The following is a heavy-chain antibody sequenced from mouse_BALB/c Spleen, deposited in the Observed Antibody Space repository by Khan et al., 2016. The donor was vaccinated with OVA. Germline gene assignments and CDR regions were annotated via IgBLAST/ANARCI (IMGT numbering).Heavy chain of an antibody. CDR3: ASHLTGSFAY. D-gene: IGHD4-1*01. Sequence: EVQRVESGGDLMKPGGSLKLSCAASGFIFSTYGMSWVRQTPDKRLEWVATLNSDGYYTYYPDSVQGRFTISRNNAKNTLYLQMSSLKSEDTAMYYCASHLTGSFAYWGQGTLVTVSA. V-gene: IGHV5-6*01. CDR1: GFIFSTYG. J-gene: IGHJ3*01. CDR2: LNSDGYYT.